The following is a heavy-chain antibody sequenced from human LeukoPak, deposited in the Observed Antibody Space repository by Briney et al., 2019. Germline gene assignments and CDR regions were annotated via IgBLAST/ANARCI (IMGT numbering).Heavy chain of an antibody. V-gene: IGHV4-4*07. D-gene: IGHD5-18*01. CDR3: ARDVGGYTYGSNWFDP. Sequence: SETLSLTCTVSGGSISSYYWSWIRQPAGKGLEWIGRIYTSGSTNYNPSLKSRVTISVDTSKNQFSLKLSSVTAADTAVYYCARDVGGYTYGSNWFDPWGQGTLVTVSS. CDR2: IYTSGST. J-gene: IGHJ5*02. CDR1: GGSISSYY.